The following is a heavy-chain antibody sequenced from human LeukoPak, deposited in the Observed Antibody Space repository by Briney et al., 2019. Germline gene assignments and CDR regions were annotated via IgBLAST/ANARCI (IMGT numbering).Heavy chain of an antibody. CDR3: AREGLVVVHLDY. D-gene: IGHD3-22*01. CDR2: IITIFGAA. Sequence: SANLSCKASGGTLCSYAISCVSQGPGQGLEWMGGIITIFGAANYAPNFHGRDTITTDESTSTAYMGLSSLRSEETGVYYCAREGLVVVHLDYWGQGNLVTVSS. J-gene: IGHJ4*02. V-gene: IGHV1-69*05. CDR1: GGTLCSYA.